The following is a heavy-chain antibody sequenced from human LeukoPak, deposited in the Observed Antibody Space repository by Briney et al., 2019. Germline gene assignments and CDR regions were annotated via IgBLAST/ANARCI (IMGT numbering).Heavy chain of an antibody. V-gene: IGHV4-34*01. J-gene: IGHJ4*02. Sequence: SQTLSLTCSVSGGSISSHFWTWIRQPPGKGLEWIGEINHSGSTNYNPSLKSRVTISVDTSKNQFSLKLSSVTAADTAVYYCARRLYSGSYWWRAPVGHYFDYWGQGTLVTVSS. CDR1: GGSISSHF. CDR2: INHSGST. D-gene: IGHD1-26*01. CDR3: ARRLYSGSYWWRAPVGHYFDY.